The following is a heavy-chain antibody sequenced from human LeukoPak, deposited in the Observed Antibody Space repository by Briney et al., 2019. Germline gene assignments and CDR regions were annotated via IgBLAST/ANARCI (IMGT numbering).Heavy chain of an antibody. CDR2: INHSGST. Sequence: SETLSLTCAVYGGSFSGYYWSWIRQPPGKGLEWIGEINHSGSTNYNPSLKSRVTISVDTSKNQFSLKLSSVTAADTAVYYCARGYYYDSSGYYYVFDYWGQGTLVTVSS. CDR3: ARGYYYDSSGYYYVFDY. V-gene: IGHV4-34*01. D-gene: IGHD3-22*01. CDR1: GGSFSGYY. J-gene: IGHJ4*02.